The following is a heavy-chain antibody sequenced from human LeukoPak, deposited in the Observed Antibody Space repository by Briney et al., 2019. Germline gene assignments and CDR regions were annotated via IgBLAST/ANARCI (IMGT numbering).Heavy chain of an antibody. D-gene: IGHD5-18*01. CDR3: AKGAASRGYTYVAN. CDR2: ISSSGSTI. J-gene: IGHJ4*02. V-gene: IGHV3-11*01. CDR1: GFTFSDYY. Sequence: GGSLRLSCAASGFTFSDYYMSWIRQAPGKGLEWVSYISSSGSTIYYADSAKGRFTISRDNAMNSLYLQMNSLRAEDTAVYYCAKGAASRGYTYVANWGQGTLVTVSS.